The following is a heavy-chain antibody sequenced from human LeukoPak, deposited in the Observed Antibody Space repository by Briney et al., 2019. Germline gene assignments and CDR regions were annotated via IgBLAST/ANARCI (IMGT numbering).Heavy chain of an antibody. V-gene: IGHV4-4*07. CDR2: IYTSGNT. Sequence: SETLSLTCSVSGGSIRTYYWSWIRQPAGKGLEWIGRIYTSGNTNYNPSLKSRLTMSIDTAANHFSLRLTSVTAADTAVYFCARESSSSGWEGFDYWGQGALVTVSS. CDR1: GGSIRTYY. CDR3: ARESSSSGWEGFDY. J-gene: IGHJ4*02. D-gene: IGHD6-19*01.